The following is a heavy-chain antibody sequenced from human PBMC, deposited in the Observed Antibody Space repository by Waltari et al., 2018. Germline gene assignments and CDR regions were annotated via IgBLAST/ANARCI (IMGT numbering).Heavy chain of an antibody. D-gene: IGHD3-10*01. CDR2: IYYSGST. CDR1: GGSISSGGYY. CDR3: ARGVRGSGSYYKYYFDY. V-gene: IGHV4-31*01. Sequence: QVQLQESGPGLVKPSQTLSLTCTVSGGSISSGGYYWSWIRQHPGKGLEWIGYIYYSGSTYYNPSLKSLVTISVDTSKNQFSLKLSSVTAADTAVYYCARGVRGSGSYYKYYFDYWGQGTLVTVSS. J-gene: IGHJ4*02.